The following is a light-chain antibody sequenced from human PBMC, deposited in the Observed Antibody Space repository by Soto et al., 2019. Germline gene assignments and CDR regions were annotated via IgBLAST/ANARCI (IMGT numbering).Light chain of an antibody. Sequence: QSAMTQPPSVSAAPGQKVTISCSGSSSNIGGNSVSWYQQLPGTAPKLLIYDDNKRPSGIPDRFSGSKSGTSATLGITGLQTGDEADYYCGTWDSSLSAYVFGTGTKLTVL. CDR2: DDN. CDR1: SSNIGGNS. J-gene: IGLJ1*01. CDR3: GTWDSSLSAYV. V-gene: IGLV1-51*01.